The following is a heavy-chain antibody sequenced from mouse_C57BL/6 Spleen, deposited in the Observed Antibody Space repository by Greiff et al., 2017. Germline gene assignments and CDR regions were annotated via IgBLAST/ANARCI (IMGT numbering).Heavy chain of an antibody. V-gene: IGHV1-39*01. D-gene: IGHD2-12*01. CDR1: GYSFTDYN. J-gene: IGHJ1*03. CDR3: ARGHYTDWYFDV. CDR2: INPKYGTT. Sequence: VQLKQSGPELVKPGASVKISCKASGYSFTDYNMNWVKQSNGKSLEWIGVINPKYGTTSYNQKFKGKATLTVDQSSSTAYMQLNSPTSEDSAVYYCARGHYTDWYFDVWGTGTTVTVSS.